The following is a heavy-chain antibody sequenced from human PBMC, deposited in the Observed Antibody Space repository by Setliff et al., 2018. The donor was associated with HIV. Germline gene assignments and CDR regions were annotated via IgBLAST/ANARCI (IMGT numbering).Heavy chain of an antibody. CDR1: GYTFTDYY. CDR3: ARGPPSGTVSWFDT. J-gene: IGHJ5*02. CDR2: INPNSEET. V-gene: IGHV1-2*02. D-gene: IGHD5-12*01. Sequence: ASVKVSCKASGYTFTDYYLHWVRQAPGQGLEWMGWINPNSEETYYAQKFQGRATMTRYRSTNTAYMELSRLRFNDTAVYYCARGPPSGTVSWFDTWGQGTLVTVSS.